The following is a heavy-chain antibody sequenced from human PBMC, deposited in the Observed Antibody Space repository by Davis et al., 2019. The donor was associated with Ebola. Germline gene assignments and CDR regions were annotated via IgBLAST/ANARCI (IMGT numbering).Heavy chain of an antibody. CDR1: GGSISSSSYY. J-gene: IGHJ5*02. D-gene: IGHD3-10*01. V-gene: IGHV4-39*07. CDR3: ATGGSGTQIIGP. CDR2: IYYSGST. Sequence: GSLRLSCTVPGGSISSSSYYWGWIRQPPGKGLEWIGSIYYSGSTNYNPSLKSRVTISVDTSKNQFSLKLSSVTAADTAVYYCATGGSGTQIIGPWGQGTLVTVSS.